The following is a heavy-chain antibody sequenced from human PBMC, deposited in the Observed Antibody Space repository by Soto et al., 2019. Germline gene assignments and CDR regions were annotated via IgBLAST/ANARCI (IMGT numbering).Heavy chain of an antibody. CDR2: ISSSGSTI. V-gene: IGHV3-11*01. J-gene: IGHJ6*03. D-gene: IGHD1-1*01. CDR1: GFTFSDYY. CDR3: ARDREGAGTTKYYYYYYMDV. Sequence: PGGSLRLSCAASGFTFSDYYMSWIRQAPGKGLEWVSYISSSGSTIYYADSVKGRFTISRDNAKNSLYLQMNSLRAEDTAVYYCARDREGAGTTKYYYYYYMDVWGKGTTVTVSS.